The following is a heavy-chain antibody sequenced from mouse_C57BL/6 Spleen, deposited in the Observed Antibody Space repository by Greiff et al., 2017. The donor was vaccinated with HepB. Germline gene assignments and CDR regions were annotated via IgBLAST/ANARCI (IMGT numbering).Heavy chain of an antibody. D-gene: IGHD1-1*01. CDR2: ISDGGSYT. CDR3: ARDTAVVPLDY. CDR1: GFTFSSYA. J-gene: IGHJ2*01. Sequence: EVQLVESGGGLVKPGGSLKLSCAASGFTFSSYAMSWVRQTPAKRLEWVATISDGGSYTYYPDNVKGRFTISRDNAKNNLYLQMSHLKSEDTAMYYCARDTAVVPLDYWGQGTTRTVSS. V-gene: IGHV5-4*01.